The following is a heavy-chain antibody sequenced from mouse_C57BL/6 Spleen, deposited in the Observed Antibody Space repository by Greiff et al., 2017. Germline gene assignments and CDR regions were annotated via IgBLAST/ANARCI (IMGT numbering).Heavy chain of an antibody. V-gene: IGHV1-26*01. J-gene: IGHJ3*01. CDR3: AGIYYYGSSLAY. CDR1: GYTFTDYY. CDR2: INPNNGGT. Sequence: EVQLVESGPELVKPGASVKISCKASGYTFTDYYMNWVKQSHGKSLEWIGDINPNNGGTSYNQKFKGKATLTVDKSSSTAYMELRSLTSEDSAVYYCAGIYYYGSSLAYWGQGTLVTVSA. D-gene: IGHD1-1*01.